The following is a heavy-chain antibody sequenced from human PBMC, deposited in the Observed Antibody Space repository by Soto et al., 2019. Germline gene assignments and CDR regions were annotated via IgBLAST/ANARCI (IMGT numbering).Heavy chain of an antibody. Sequence: GASVNVSCKASGYTFTGYYMHWVRQAPGQGLEWMGWINPNSGGTNYAQKFQGWVTMTRDTSISTAYMELSRLRSDDTAVYYCARGLLTTEVTLEPYFQQWGQGTLVTVSS. CDR1: GYTFTGYY. J-gene: IGHJ1*01. CDR3: ARGLLTTEVTLEPYFQQ. CDR2: INPNSGGT. V-gene: IGHV1-2*04. D-gene: IGHD4-17*01.